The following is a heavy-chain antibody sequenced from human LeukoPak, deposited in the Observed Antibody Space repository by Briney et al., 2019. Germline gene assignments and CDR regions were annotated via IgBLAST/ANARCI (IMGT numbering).Heavy chain of an antibody. CDR2: INHSGST. CDR3: ARRRPRIAVAGTGGAFDI. J-gene: IGHJ3*02. D-gene: IGHD6-19*01. CDR1: GGSFSGYY. Sequence: PSETLSLTCAVYGGSFSGYYWSWIRQPPGKGLEWIGEINHSGSTNYNPSLKSRVTISVATSKNQFSLKLSSVTAADTAVYYCARRRPRIAVAGTGGAFDIWGQGTMVTVSS. V-gene: IGHV4-34*01.